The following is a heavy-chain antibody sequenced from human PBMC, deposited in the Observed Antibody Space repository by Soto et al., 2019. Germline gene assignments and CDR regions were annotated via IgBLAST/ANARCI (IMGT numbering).Heavy chain of an antibody. D-gene: IGHD3-10*01. CDR3: AIMGGTMVLSPRGAFDI. V-gene: IGHV1-24*01. Sequence: ASVKVSCKVSGYTLTELSMHWVRQAPGKGLEWMGGVDPEDGETIYAQKVEGRVTMTEDTSTDTAYMELSSLRSEDTAVYYWAIMGGTMVLSPRGAFDIWGQGTMVTVSS. CDR2: VDPEDGET. CDR1: GYTLTELS. J-gene: IGHJ3*02.